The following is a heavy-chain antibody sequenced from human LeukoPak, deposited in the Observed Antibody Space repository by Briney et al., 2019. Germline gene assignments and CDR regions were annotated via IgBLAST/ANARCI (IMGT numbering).Heavy chain of an antibody. Sequence: GGSLRLSCAASGFTFSSYWMSWVRQAPGKGLEWVANIKQDGSEKYYVDSVKGRFTISRDNAKNSLYLQMNSLRAEDTAVYYCARETFTVTIRFDPWGQGTLVTVSS. CDR3: ARETFTVTIRFDP. V-gene: IGHV3-7*01. CDR1: GFTFSSYW. CDR2: IKQDGSEK. D-gene: IGHD4-17*01. J-gene: IGHJ5*02.